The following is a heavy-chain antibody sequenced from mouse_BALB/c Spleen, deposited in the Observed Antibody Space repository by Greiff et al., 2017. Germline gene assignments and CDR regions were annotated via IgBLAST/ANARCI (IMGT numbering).Heavy chain of an antibody. CDR2: ISYSGST. D-gene: IGHD1-1*01. Sequence: VQLKQSGPGLVKPSQSLSLTCTVTGYSITSDYAWNWIRQFPGNKLEWMGYISYSGSTSYNPSLKSRISITRDTSKNQFFLQLNSVTTEDTATYYCARQTTVVPFDYWGQGTTLTVSS. V-gene: IGHV3-2*02. CDR1: GYSITSDYA. J-gene: IGHJ2*01. CDR3: ARQTTVVPFDY.